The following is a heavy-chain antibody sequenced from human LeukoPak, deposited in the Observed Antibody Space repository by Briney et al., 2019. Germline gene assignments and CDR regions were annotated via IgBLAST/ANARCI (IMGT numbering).Heavy chain of an antibody. CDR3: ARDISSLDAFDI. CDR2: IYYSGST. Sequence: SETLSLTCTVSGGSISSGDCYWSWIRQPPGKGLEWIGYIYYSGSTNYNPSLKSRVTISVDTSKNQFSLKLTSVTAADTAVYYCARDISSLDAFDIWGQGTMVTVSS. D-gene: IGHD2-2*01. J-gene: IGHJ3*02. CDR1: GGSISSGDCY. V-gene: IGHV4-30-4*01.